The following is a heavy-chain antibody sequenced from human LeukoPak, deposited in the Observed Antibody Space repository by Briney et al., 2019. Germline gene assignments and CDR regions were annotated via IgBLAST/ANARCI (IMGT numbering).Heavy chain of an antibody. CDR1: GFTFSSYG. J-gene: IGHJ4*02. CDR2: ISYDGSNK. D-gene: IGHD2-2*01. Sequence: GRSLRLSCAASGFTFSSYGMHWVRQAPGKGLEWVAVISYDGSNKYYADSVKGRFTISRDNSKNTLYLQMNCLRAEDTAVYYCAKDYCSSTSCPNYWGQGTLVTVSS. CDR3: AKDYCSSTSCPNY. V-gene: IGHV3-30*18.